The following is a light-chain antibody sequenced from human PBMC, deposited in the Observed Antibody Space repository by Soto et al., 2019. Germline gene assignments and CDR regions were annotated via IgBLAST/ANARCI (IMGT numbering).Light chain of an antibody. CDR2: GAS. CDR3: QQYNNWPPIT. V-gene: IGKV3-15*01. CDR1: QSVGSN. J-gene: IGKJ5*01. Sequence: EKVMTQSPATLSVSPGERATLSCRASQSVGSNLAWFQQKPGQAPRLLIYGASTRAPGIPARFSGSGSGTEFTLTISSLQSEDFAVYYCQQYNNWPPITFGQGTRLEIK.